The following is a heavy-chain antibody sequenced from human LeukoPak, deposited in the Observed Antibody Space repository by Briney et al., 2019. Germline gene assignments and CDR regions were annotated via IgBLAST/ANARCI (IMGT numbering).Heavy chain of an antibody. CDR3: ARGGHYVWGSYRPTYYFDY. Sequence: ASVKVSCKASGYTFTNHHVHWVRQAPGQGLEWMGIIKPSGGSTTYAQKFQGRVTITADESTSTAYMELSSLRSEDTAVYYCARGGHYVWGSYRPTYYFDYWGQGTLVTVSS. V-gene: IGHV1-46*01. D-gene: IGHD3-16*02. J-gene: IGHJ4*02. CDR1: GYTFTNHH. CDR2: IKPSGGST.